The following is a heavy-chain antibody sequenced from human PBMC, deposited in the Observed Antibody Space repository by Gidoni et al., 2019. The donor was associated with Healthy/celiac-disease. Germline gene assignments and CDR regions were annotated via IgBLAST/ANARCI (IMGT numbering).Heavy chain of an antibody. CDR1: GGSISSYY. CDR2: IYYSGST. CDR3: ASTPLYYYGSGSYSSNWFDP. Sequence: QVQLQESGPGLVKPSETLSLPCPVSGGSISSYYWSWIRQPPGKGLEWIGYIYYSGSTNYNPSLKSRVTISVDTSKNQFSLKLSSVTAADTAVYYCASTPLYYYGSGSYSSNWFDPWGQGTLVTVSS. V-gene: IGHV4-59*01. J-gene: IGHJ5*02. D-gene: IGHD3-10*01.